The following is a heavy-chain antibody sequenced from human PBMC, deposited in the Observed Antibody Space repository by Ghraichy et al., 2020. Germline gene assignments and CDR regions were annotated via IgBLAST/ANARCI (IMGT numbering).Heavy chain of an antibody. V-gene: IGHV3-15*01. J-gene: IGHJ6*02. Sequence: GGSLRLSCAASGFTFSNAWMSWVRQAPGKGLEWVGRIKSKTDGGTTDYAAPVKGRFTISRDDSKNTLYLQMNSLKTEDTAVYYCTTDSLGLLWFGEADYYYYGMDVWGQGTTVTVSS. CDR1: GFTFSNAW. CDR2: IKSKTDGGTT. CDR3: TTDSLGLLWFGEADYYYYGMDV. D-gene: IGHD3-10*01.